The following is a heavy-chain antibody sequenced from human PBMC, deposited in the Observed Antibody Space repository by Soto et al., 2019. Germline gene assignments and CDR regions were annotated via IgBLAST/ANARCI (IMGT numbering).Heavy chain of an antibody. V-gene: IGHV3-64D*08. CDR1: GFTFSSYA. CDR3: AKDYDFWSASVNPYFDS. Sequence: PGGSLRLSCSASGFTFSSYAMHWVRQAPGKGLEYVSAISSNGGSTYYADSVKGRFTISRDNSKNTLYLQMSRLRAEDTAVYYCAKDYDFWSASVNPYFDSWGLGTLVTVSS. CDR2: ISSNGGST. J-gene: IGHJ4*02. D-gene: IGHD3-3*01.